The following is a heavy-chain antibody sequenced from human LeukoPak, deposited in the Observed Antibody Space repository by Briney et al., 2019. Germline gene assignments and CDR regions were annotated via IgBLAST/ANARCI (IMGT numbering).Heavy chain of an antibody. V-gene: IGHV1-2*06. CDR1: GYTFTGYY. CDR3: ARNEGDGYNSGSLIGY. Sequence: WASVKVSCKATGYTFTGYYMHWVRQAPGQGLEWMGRTNPNSGGTNYAQKFQGRVTMTRDTSISTAYMELSRLRSDDTAVYYCARNEGDGYNSGSLIGYWGQGTLVTVSS. CDR2: TNPNSGGT. D-gene: IGHD5-24*01. J-gene: IGHJ4*02.